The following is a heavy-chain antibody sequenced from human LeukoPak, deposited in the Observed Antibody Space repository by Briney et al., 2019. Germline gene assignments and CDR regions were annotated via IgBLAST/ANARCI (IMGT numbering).Heavy chain of an antibody. D-gene: IGHD6-6*01. J-gene: IGHJ4*02. CDR3: AREPIAARLVSYFDY. Sequence: SETLSLTCAVYGGSFSGYYWSWIRQPPGKGLEWIGEINHSGSTNYNPSLKSRVTISVDTSKNQFSLKLSSVTAADTAVYYCAREPIAARLVSYFDYWGQGTLVTVSS. CDR2: INHSGST. V-gene: IGHV4-34*01. CDR1: GGSFSGYY.